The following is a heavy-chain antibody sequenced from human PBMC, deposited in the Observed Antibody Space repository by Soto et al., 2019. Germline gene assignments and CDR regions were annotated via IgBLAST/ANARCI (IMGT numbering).Heavy chain of an antibody. Sequence: QVQLVQSGAEVKKPGASVKVSCKASGYTFTSYDINWVRQATGQGLEWMGWMNPNSGNTGYAQKFQGRVTMTRNNSISTAYMELSSLRSEDTDVYYCARGDSSSCRYYDYYYMDVWGKGTTVTVSS. V-gene: IGHV1-8*01. CDR1: GYTFTSYD. CDR3: ARGDSSSCRYYDYYYMDV. J-gene: IGHJ6*03. D-gene: IGHD6-13*01. CDR2: MNPNSGNT.